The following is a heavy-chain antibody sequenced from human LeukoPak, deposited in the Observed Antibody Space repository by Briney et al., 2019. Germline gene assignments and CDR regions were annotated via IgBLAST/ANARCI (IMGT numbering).Heavy chain of an antibody. CDR1: GFTFSSYA. CDR2: ISGSGGST. D-gene: IGHD3-16*01. CDR3: AKHDYVWGSYRPIDYFDY. J-gene: IGHJ4*02. Sequence: GGSLRLSCAASGFTFSSYAMSWVRQAPGKGLEWVSAISGSGGSTYYADSVKGRFTISRDNAKNSLYLQMNSLRAEDTAVYYCAKHDYVWGSYRPIDYFDYWGQGTLVTVSS. V-gene: IGHV3-23*01.